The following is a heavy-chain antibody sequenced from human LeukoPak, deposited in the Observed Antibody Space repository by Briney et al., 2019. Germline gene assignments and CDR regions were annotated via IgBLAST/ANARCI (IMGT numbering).Heavy chain of an antibody. V-gene: IGHV1-69*04. CDR3: ARGHYYDSSGLPFDY. CDR1: GGTFSSYA. CDR2: IIPILGIA. D-gene: IGHD3-22*01. Sequence: SVKVSCKASGGTFSSYAISWARQAPGQGLEWMGRIIPILGIANYAQKFQGRVTITADKSTSTAYMELSSLRSEDTAVYYCARGHYYDSSGLPFDYWGQGTLVTVSS. J-gene: IGHJ4*02.